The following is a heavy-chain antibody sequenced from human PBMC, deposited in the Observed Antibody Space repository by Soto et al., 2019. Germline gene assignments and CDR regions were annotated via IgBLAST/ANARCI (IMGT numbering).Heavy chain of an antibody. V-gene: IGHV4-30-4*01. CDR1: GGSISSGDYY. J-gene: IGHJ6*02. CDR3: ARERGRFIYYYYGMDV. Sequence: SGTLSLTCTVSGGSISSGDYYWSWIRQPPGKGLEWIGYIYYSGSTYYNPSLKSRVTISVDTSKNQFSLKLSAVTAADTAVYYCARERGRFIYYYYGMDVWGQGTTVTVSS. D-gene: IGHD3-16*01. CDR2: IYYSGST.